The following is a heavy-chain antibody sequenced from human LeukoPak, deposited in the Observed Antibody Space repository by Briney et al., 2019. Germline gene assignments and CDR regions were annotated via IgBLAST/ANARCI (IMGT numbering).Heavy chain of an antibody. CDR1: GGSISSGGYY. D-gene: IGHD4-17*01. J-gene: IGHJ4*02. V-gene: IGHV4-31*03. Sequence: SETLSLTCTVSGGSISSGGYYWSWIRQHPGKGLEWIGYIYYSGSTYYNPSLKSRVTISVDTSKNQFSLKLSSVTAADTAVYYCARHDYCDYRPVGYFDYWGQGTLVTVSS. CDR2: IYYSGST. CDR3: ARHDYCDYRPVGYFDY.